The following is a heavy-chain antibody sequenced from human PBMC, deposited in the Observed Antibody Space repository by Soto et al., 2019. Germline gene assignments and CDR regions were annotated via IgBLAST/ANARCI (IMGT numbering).Heavy chain of an antibody. Sequence: LSETLSLTCTVSGGSVSSGSYYWSWIRQPPGKGLEWIGYIYYSGSTNYNPSLKSRVTISVDTSKNQFSLKLSSVTAADTAVYYCARVGGDYPLWYFDYWGQGTLVTVSS. D-gene: IGHD4-17*01. V-gene: IGHV4-61*01. J-gene: IGHJ4*02. CDR2: IYYSGST. CDR1: GGSVSSGSYY. CDR3: ARVGGDYPLWYFDY.